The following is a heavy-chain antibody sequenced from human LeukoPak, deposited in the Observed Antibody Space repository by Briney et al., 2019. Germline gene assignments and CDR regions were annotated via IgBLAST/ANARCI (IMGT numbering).Heavy chain of an antibody. Sequence: GGSLRLSCAASGFTVSRNYMSWVRQAPGKGLEWVSLIYSDGTTYYADSLKGRFTISRDNSKNTLYLQMNSLRAEDTAVYYCARRGDGGRSFDYWGQGTLVTVSS. CDR3: ARRGDGGRSFDY. J-gene: IGHJ4*02. CDR2: IYSDGTT. CDR1: GFTVSRNY. D-gene: IGHD4-23*01. V-gene: IGHV3-53*01.